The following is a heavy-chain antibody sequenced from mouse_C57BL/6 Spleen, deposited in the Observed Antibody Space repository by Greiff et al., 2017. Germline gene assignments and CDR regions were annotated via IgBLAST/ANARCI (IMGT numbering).Heavy chain of an antibody. CDR2: ISSGGSYT. CDR1: GFTFSSYG. J-gene: IGHJ3*01. CDR3: ASYYGYDGFAY. V-gene: IGHV5-6*01. Sequence: EVQRVESGGDLVKPGGSLKLSCAASGFTFSSYGMSWVRQTPDKRLEWVATISSGGSYTYYPDSVKGRFTISRDNAKNTLYLQMSSLKSEDTAMYYCASYYGYDGFAYWGQGTLVTVSA. D-gene: IGHD2-2*01.